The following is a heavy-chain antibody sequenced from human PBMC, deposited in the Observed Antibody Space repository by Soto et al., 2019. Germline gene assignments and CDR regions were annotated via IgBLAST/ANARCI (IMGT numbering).Heavy chain of an antibody. V-gene: IGHV4-34*01. J-gene: IGHJ4*02. Sequence: SETLSFTCAVYGGSFSGYYSSWIRQPPGKGLEWIGEINHSGSTNYNPSLKSRVTISVDTSKNQFSLKLSSVTAADTAVYYCARGGWQWLPRGKFDYWGQGTLVTVSS. D-gene: IGHD6-19*01. CDR2: INHSGST. CDR3: ARGGWQWLPRGKFDY. CDR1: GGSFSGYY.